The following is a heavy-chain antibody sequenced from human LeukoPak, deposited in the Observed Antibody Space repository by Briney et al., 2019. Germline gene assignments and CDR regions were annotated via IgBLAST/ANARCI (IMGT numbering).Heavy chain of an antibody. Sequence: ASVSVSFKASAYTFTSYYMHWVRQPPGQGLEWMGIINPSGGSTSYAQKFQGRVTMTRDTSTSTVYMELSSLRSEDTAVYYCARANYYDSSGYSLYYFDYWGQGTLVTVSS. CDR3: ARANYYDSSGYSLYYFDY. CDR1: AYTFTSYY. V-gene: IGHV1-46*01. D-gene: IGHD3-22*01. J-gene: IGHJ4*02. CDR2: INPSGGST.